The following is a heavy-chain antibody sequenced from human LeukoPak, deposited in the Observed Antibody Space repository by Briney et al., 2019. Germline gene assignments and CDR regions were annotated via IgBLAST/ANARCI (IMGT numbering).Heavy chain of an antibody. CDR1: GFTFSSYA. V-gene: IGHV3-23*01. D-gene: IGHD3-10*02. Sequence: PGGSLRLSCAASGFTFSSYAMSWVRQAPGKGLEWVSTISGNGDSTYYGDSVKGRFTISRDKSKNTLYLQMNSLRAEDTAVYYCAKDPIYYVPGRFDIWGQGTMVTVSS. CDR3: AKDPIYYVPGRFDI. J-gene: IGHJ3*02. CDR2: ISGNGDST.